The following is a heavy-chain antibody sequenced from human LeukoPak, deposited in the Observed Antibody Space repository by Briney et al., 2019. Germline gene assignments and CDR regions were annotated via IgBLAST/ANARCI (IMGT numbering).Heavy chain of an antibody. J-gene: IGHJ4*02. CDR2: ISGSGGST. Sequence: GGSLRLSCAASGFTVSSNYMSWVRQAPGKGLEWVSAISGSGGSTYYADSVKGRFTISRDNSKNTLYLQMNSLRAEDTAVYYCAKARVAVAGITYFDYWGQGTLVTVSS. V-gene: IGHV3-23*01. D-gene: IGHD6-19*01. CDR3: AKARVAVAGITYFDY. CDR1: GFTVSSNY.